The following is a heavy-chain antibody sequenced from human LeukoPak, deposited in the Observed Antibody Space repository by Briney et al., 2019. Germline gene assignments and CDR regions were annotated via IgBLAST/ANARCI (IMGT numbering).Heavy chain of an antibody. D-gene: IGHD1-7*01. V-gene: IGHV3-11*04. Sequence: PGGSLRLSCAASGFTFSDSYMSWIRQAPGKGLEWVSYISSSGSIIYYADSVKGRFTISRDNAKNSLYLQMNSLRVEDTAVYFCARDVVTGTNGRRAFDIWGQGTMVTVSS. CDR2: ISSSGSII. CDR3: ARDVVTGTNGRRAFDI. J-gene: IGHJ3*02. CDR1: GFTFSDSY.